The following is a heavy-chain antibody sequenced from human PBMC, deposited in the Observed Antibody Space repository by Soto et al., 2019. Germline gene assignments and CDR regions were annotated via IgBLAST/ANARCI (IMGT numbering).Heavy chain of an antibody. D-gene: IGHD6-19*01. V-gene: IGHV2-5*05. J-gene: IGHJ4*02. CDR1: GFSLSSTRMA. Sequence: QITLKESGPTLVKPTRTLTLTCTFSGFSLSSTRMAVGWIGQPPGKALEWLALIYWDDDKRYGPFLKSRLTITKDTSKNQVLLTMSNMDPVDTARYYCAHIVVAGLGYYFDYWGQGTLVNVSS. CDR2: IYWDDDK. CDR3: AHIVVAGLGYYFDY.